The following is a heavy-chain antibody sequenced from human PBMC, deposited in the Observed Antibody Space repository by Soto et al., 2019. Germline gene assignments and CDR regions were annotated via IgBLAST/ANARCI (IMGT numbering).Heavy chain of an antibody. CDR2: ISGSGGST. Sequence: EVQLLESGGGLVQPGGSLRLSCAASGFTFSNYAMSWVRQAPEKGLEWVSVISGSGGSTYYADSVKGRFTISRDNSKNTVYLQMNSLRAEDTAVYYCAKVFSAIVTNAFDIWGQGTMVTVSS. V-gene: IGHV3-23*01. J-gene: IGHJ3*02. CDR1: GFTFSNYA. CDR3: AKVFSAIVTNAFDI. D-gene: IGHD5-18*01.